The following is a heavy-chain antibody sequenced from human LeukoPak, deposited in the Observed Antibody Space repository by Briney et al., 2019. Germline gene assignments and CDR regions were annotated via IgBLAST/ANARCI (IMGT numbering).Heavy chain of an antibody. J-gene: IGHJ3*02. CDR3: ARPRGRISHAFDI. CDR2: INHSGST. V-gene: IGHV4-34*01. Sequence: SETLSLTCAVYGGSFSGCYWSWIRQPPGKGLEWLGEINHSGSTNYNPSLKSRVTISVDTSKNQFSLKLSSVTAADTAVYYCARPRGRISHAFDIWGQGTMVTVSS. CDR1: GGSFSGCY. D-gene: IGHD3-10*01.